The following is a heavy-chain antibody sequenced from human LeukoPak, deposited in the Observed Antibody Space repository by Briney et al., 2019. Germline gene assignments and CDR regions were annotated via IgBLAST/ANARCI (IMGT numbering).Heavy chain of an antibody. V-gene: IGHV3-23*01. Sequence: GGSLRLSCAASGFTFSSYDMSWVRQAPGKGLEWVSAIGDSGGTYYADSVKGRFTISRDNSKNTLYLQMNSLRPEDTAVYYCARGGGDDAFDIWGQGTMVTVSS. CDR3: ARGGGDDAFDI. J-gene: IGHJ3*02. D-gene: IGHD3-16*01. CDR1: GFTFSSYD. CDR2: IGDSGGT.